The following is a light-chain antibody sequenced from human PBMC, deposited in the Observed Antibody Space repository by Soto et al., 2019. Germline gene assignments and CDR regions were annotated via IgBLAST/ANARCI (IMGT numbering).Light chain of an antibody. V-gene: IGKV1-39*01. CDR1: QNIATY. CDR2: TAS. CDR3: QQSYNTPLT. Sequence: DIQMTQSPSSPSASVGDRVTITCRASQNIATYLNWYQQTPGKAPKLLIYTASTLQSGVPSRFSGSGSGTDFTPTISSLQPEDFATFYCQQSYNTPLTFGGGTKVDIK. J-gene: IGKJ4*01.